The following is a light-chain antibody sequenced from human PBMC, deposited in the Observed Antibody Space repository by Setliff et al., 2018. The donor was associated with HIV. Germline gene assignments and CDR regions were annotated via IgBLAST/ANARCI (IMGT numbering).Light chain of an antibody. CDR1: SDDIGGYQY. J-gene: IGLJ2*01. Sequence: QSALAQPASVSGSPGQSITISCTGTSDDIGGYQYVSWYQHHPGKAPKLMIYDVTAGPSGVSNRFSASKSGNTASLTISRLQAEDEADYYCSSYSSSSTLVVFGGGTKVTVL. CDR3: SSYSSSSTLVV. V-gene: IGLV2-14*01. CDR2: DVT.